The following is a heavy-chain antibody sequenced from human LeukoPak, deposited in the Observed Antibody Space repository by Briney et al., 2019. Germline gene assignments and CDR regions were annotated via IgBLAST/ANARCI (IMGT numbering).Heavy chain of an antibody. V-gene: IGHV2-5*02. J-gene: IGHJ4*02. CDR3: AHSEDIVVVPAAPCFDY. D-gene: IGHD2-2*01. Sequence: SGPTLVKPTQTLTLTCTFSGFSLSTSGVGVGWIRQPPGKALEWLALIYWDDDKRYSPSLKSRLTITKDTSKNQVVLTMTNMDPVDTASYYCAHSEDIVVVPAAPCFDYWGQGTLVTVSS. CDR1: GFSLSTSGVG. CDR2: IYWDDDK.